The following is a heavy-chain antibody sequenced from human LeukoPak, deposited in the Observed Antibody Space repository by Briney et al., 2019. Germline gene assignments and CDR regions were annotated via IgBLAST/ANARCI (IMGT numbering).Heavy chain of an antibody. CDR1: GGSISSSNHY. J-gene: IGHJ6*03. CDR2: ISYSGIT. CDR3: ARDRGGYKDYYYYYMDV. V-gene: IGHV4-39*07. Sequence: SETLSLTCTVSGGSISSSNHYWGWIRQPPGKGPEWLGSISYSGITYYNPSLKSRVTISVDTSKNQFSLKLSSVTAADTAVYYCARDRGGYKDYYYYYMDVWGKGTTVTVSS. D-gene: IGHD5-24*01.